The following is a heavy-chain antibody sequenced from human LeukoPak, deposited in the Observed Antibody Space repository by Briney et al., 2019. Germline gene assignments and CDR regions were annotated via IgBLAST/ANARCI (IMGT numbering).Heavy chain of an antibody. Sequence: ASVKVSCKASGYTFTGYYMHWVRQAPGQGLEWMGCINPNSGGTNYAQKFQGRVTMTRDTSIGTAYMELNRLRSGDTAVYYCARGGGFSYGDRYYYYYMDVWGKGTTVTISS. J-gene: IGHJ6*03. CDR3: ARGGGFSYGDRYYYYYMDV. CDR2: INPNSGGT. D-gene: IGHD5-18*01. CDR1: GYTFTGYY. V-gene: IGHV1-2*02.